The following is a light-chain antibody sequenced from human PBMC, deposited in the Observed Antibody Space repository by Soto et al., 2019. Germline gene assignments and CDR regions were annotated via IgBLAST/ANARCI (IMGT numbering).Light chain of an antibody. CDR3: TSYAGSIGV. V-gene: IGLV2-8*01. CDR1: SRYVGRYNF. CDR2: EVN. Sequence: SVLTQPPSPSGAPGQSVTLSCTGTSRYVGRYNFVSWYQQHPGKVPKLIIYEVNKRPSGVPARFSGSKSGNTASLTVSGLQAEDEADYYCTSYAGSIGVFGTGTKVTVL. J-gene: IGLJ1*01.